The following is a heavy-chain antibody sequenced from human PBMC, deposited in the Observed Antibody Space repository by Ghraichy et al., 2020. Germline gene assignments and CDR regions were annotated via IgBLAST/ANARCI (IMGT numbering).Heavy chain of an antibody. V-gene: IGHV4-59*08. J-gene: IGHJ4*02. D-gene: IGHD6-19*01. CDR2: VYYNGAT. CDR1: DASISSRY. Sequence: SETLSLTCTVSDASISSRYWSWIRQPPGKGLEWIGYVYYNGATEYNPSLKSRVTILQDTPTNQFSPTLRSVTAAATAVYYCARLRRAVALICDSWGQGMLVTVSS. CDR3: ARLRRAVALICDS.